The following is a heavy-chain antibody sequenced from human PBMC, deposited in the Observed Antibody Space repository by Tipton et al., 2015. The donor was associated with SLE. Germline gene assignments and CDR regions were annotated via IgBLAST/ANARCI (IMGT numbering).Heavy chain of an antibody. D-gene: IGHD6-13*01. V-gene: IGHV3-72*01. Sequence: SLRLSCAASGFTFDNYGMSWVRQAPGKGLEWVGRTRNKANSYTTEYAASVKGRFTISRDDSKNSLYLQMNSLKTEDTAVYYCARDREIAAAGYYYYYMDVWGKGTTVTVSS. CDR2: TRNKANSYTT. J-gene: IGHJ6*03. CDR1: GFTFDNYG. CDR3: ARDREIAAAGYYYYYMDV.